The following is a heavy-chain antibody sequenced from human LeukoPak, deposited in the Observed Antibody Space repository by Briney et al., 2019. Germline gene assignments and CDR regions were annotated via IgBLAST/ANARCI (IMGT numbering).Heavy chain of an antibody. J-gene: IGHJ4*02. CDR3: AKQTRYDSPAGGRGFDY. D-gene: IGHD3-22*01. V-gene: IGHV3-23*01. Sequence: GGSLRLSCEASGFTFSTYAMSWVRQAPGKGLEWVSGISGSGGITYYADSVRGRFTISRDNSKNTLYLEMSSLRAEDTAVYYCAKQTRYDSPAGGRGFDYWGQGTLVTVSS. CDR1: GFTFSTYA. CDR2: ISGSGGIT.